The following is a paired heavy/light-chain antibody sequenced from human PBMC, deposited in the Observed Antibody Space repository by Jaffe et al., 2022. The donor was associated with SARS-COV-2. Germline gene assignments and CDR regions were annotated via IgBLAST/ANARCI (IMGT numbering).Heavy chain of an antibody. V-gene: IGHV3-23*01. J-gene: IGHJ2*01. CDR3: AKAVAGHWYFDL. D-gene: IGHD6-19*01. CDR1: GFTFSTYA. CDR2: ISGSGDST. Sequence: EVQLLESGGGLVQPGGSLRLSCAASGFTFSTYAMSWVRQAPGKGLEVSAISGSGDSTHYADSVKGRFTISRDNSKNTLYLQLNSLTAEDTAVYYCAKAVAGHWYFDLWGRGTLVTVSS.
Light chain of an antibody. CDR1: QSILYSSNNKNY. CDR2: WAS. V-gene: IGKV4-1*01. CDR3: QQYYDTPYS. J-gene: IGKJ2*01. Sequence: DIVVTQSPDSLAVSLGERATINCKSSQSILYSSNNKNYLAWYQQKPRQPPKLLIYWASTRESGVPDRFSGSGSGTDFTLTISSLQAEDVAVYYCQQYYDTPYSFGQGTKLEIK.